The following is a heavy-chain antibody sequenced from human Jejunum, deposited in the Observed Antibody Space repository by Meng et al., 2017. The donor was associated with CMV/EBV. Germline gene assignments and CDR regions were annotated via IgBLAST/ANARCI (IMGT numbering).Heavy chain of an antibody. D-gene: IGHD6-13*01. Sequence: SGVGVGWIRQATGKGLEWIVCIYWDEDKRYSPSLKNRLTITKDTTQNEVVLTMTDMDPADTATYYCAHRMAYSSSWNSGWFDSWGQGTLVTVSS. CDR2: IYWDEDK. CDR1: SGVG. CDR3: AHRMAYSSSWNSGWFDS. J-gene: IGHJ5*01. V-gene: IGHV2-5*02.